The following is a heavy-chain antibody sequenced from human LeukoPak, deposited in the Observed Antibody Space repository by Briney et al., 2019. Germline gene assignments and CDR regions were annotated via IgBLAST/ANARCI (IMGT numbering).Heavy chain of an antibody. CDR3: ARDSIAAGTISAGYGMDV. CDR2: IYYSGST. J-gene: IGHJ6*02. D-gene: IGHD6-13*01. Sequence: PSETLSLTCTVSGASIRSFYWSWIRQTPGKGLEWIAYIYYSGSTDYNPSLKSRATISVDTSKNQFSLKLSSVTAADTAVYYCARDSIAAGTISAGYGMDVWGQGTTVTVSS. V-gene: IGHV4-59*01. CDR1: GASIRSFY.